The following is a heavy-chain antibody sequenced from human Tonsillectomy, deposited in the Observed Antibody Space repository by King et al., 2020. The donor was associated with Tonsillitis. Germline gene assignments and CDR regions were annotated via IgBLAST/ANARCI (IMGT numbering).Heavy chain of an antibody. Sequence: VQLVESGAEVKKPGSSVKVSCKASGGTFSTYAISWVRQAPGQGLEWMGGIIPMFGAANYAHKFQGRVTITADESTTTAYMELSSLRSEDTAVYYCARVLEPYGSGSYFFGFWGQGTLVTVSS. CDR1: GGTFSTYA. J-gene: IGHJ4*02. CDR3: ARVLEPYGSGSYFFGF. CDR2: IIPMFGAA. D-gene: IGHD3-10*01. V-gene: IGHV1-69*01.